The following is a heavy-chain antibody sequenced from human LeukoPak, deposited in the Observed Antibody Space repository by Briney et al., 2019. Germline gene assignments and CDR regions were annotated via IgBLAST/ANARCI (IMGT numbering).Heavy chain of an antibody. CDR3: ARDRNFPAYYFDF. CDR1: GFTFKNHG. J-gene: IGHJ4*02. Sequence: GGSLRLSCAASGFTFKNHGMHWVRQAPGKGLEWLAVIWYDGSEKYYADSVQGRFTVSRDNSKNALYLQLNSLGAEDTAVYYCARDRNFPAYYFDFWGQGALVTVSS. CDR2: IWYDGSEK. V-gene: IGHV3-33*01. D-gene: IGHD3-10*01.